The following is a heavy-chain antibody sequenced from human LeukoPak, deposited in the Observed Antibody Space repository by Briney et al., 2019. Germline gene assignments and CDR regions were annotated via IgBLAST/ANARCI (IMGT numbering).Heavy chain of an antibody. D-gene: IGHD6-13*01. Sequence: GGSLRLSCEGSGFTFRSHWMSWVRQAPGKGLEWVANIHQYGGEKYYVDSVRGRFSISRDNAKNSLYLEMNSLRAEDTAVYYCATSITAAGLIDYWGQGTLVTVSS. V-gene: IGHV3-7*01. CDR1: GFTFRSHW. CDR3: ATSITAAGLIDY. J-gene: IGHJ4*02. CDR2: IHQYGGEK.